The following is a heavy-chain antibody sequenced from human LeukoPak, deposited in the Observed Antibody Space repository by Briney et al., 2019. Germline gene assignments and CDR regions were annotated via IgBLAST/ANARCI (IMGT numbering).Heavy chain of an antibody. D-gene: IGHD6-6*01. CDR3: ARHVGIAARALYY. CDR1: GFTFSSYA. V-gene: IGHV3-23*01. Sequence: PGGSLRLSCAASGFTFSSYAMSWVRQAPGKGLEWVSAFSGSGGSTYYADSVKGRFTISRDNSKNTLYLQMNSLRVEDTAVYYCARHVGIAARALYYWGQGTLVTVSS. J-gene: IGHJ4*02. CDR2: FSGSGGST.